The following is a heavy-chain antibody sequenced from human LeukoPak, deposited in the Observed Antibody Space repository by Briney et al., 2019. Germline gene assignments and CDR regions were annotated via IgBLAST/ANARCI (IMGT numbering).Heavy chain of an antibody. Sequence: ASVRVSSTVSLYTFTSYYMRWERQAPGHGLEWMGIMNPSGGSTSYAQKFQGRVTMTRDTSTSTVYMELSSLRSEDTAVYYCARGLVVAVAARFVTYVWGPGTTVTVSS. J-gene: IGHJ6*02. CDR3: ARGLVVAVAARFVTYV. CDR2: MNPSGGST. V-gene: IGHV1-46*01. CDR1: LYTFTSYY. D-gene: IGHD2-15*01.